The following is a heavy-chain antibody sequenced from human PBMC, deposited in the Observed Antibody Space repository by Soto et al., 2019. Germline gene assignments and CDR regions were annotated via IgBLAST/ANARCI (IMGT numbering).Heavy chain of an antibody. D-gene: IGHD2-2*01. V-gene: IGHV3-13*01. CDR2: IGTAGDT. J-gene: IGHJ6*02. CDR3: ASWGVYCSSTSCSGMDV. Sequence: HPGGSLRFSCAASGFTFSSYDMHWVRQATGKGLEWVSAIGTAGDTYYPGSVKGRFTISRENAKNSLYLQMNSLRAGDTAVYYCASWGVYCSSTSCSGMDVWGQGTTVTVSS. CDR1: GFTFSSYD.